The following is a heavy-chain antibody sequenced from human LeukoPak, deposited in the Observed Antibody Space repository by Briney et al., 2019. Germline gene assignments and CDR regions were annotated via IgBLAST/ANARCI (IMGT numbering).Heavy chain of an antibody. CDR1: GYSISSGYY. D-gene: IGHD3-3*01. Sequence: SETLSLTCTVSGYSISSGYYWGWIRQPPGKGLEWIGSIYHSGSTYYNPSLKSRVTIAVDTSKNQFSLKLSSVTAADTAVYYCARESGEYYDFWSGYWYYFDYWGQGTLVTVSS. V-gene: IGHV4-38-2*02. CDR2: IYHSGST. CDR3: ARESGEYYDFWSGYWYYFDY. J-gene: IGHJ4*02.